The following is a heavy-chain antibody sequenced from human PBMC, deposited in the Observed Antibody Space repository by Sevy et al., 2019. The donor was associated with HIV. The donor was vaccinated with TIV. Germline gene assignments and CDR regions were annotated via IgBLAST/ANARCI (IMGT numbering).Heavy chain of an antibody. Sequence: GGSLRLSCAASGFTFSSFSMHWVRQAPGKGLEWVATISYDGSNKYYADSVKGRFTISRDNSKNTLFMQVNSLRAEDTALYYCARERDRQALNVWGQGTMVTVSS. CDR1: GFTFSSFS. CDR3: ARERDRQALNV. V-gene: IGHV3-30-3*01. CDR2: ISYDGSNK. J-gene: IGHJ3*01.